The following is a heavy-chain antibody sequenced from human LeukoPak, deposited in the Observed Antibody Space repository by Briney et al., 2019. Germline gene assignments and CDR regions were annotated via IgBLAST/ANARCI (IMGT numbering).Heavy chain of an antibody. CDR1: GYTFAGYY. CDR3: ARFRGSGWYSFDL. D-gene: IGHD6-19*01. J-gene: IGHJ5*02. V-gene: IGHV1-2*02. CDR2: INPTSFGT. Sequence: GASVTVSCKASGYTFAGYYIHWVRQAPGHGVEWMGWINPTSFGTKYEQRLPDRVTMTRDTAITTDYMALSDLRSDDTAVYYCARFRGSGWYSFDLWGQGTLVTVSS.